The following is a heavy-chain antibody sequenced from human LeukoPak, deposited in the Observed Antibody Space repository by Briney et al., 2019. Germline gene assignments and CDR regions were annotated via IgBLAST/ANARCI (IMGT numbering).Heavy chain of an antibody. D-gene: IGHD6-19*01. Sequence: PSETLSLTCAVYGGSFSGYYWSWIRQPPGKGLEWIGEINHSGSTNYNPSLKSRVTISVDTSENQFSLKLSSVTAADTAVYYCARGSRDSSGWYVKYWFDPWGQGTLVTVSS. CDR3: ARGSRDSSGWYVKYWFDP. J-gene: IGHJ5*02. CDR2: INHSGST. V-gene: IGHV4-34*01. CDR1: GGSFSGYY.